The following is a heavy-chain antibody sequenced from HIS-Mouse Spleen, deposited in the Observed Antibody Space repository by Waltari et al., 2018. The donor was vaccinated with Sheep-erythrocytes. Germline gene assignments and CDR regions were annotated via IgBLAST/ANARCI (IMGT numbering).Heavy chain of an antibody. CDR1: GGTFSSYA. CDR2: IIPLLGIA. D-gene: IGHD2-2*01. CDR3: ARGSEDIVVVPAASYYYYGMDV. Sequence: QVQLVQSGAEVKKPGSSVKVSCKASGGTFSSYAISWVRQAPGQGLEWMGRIIPLLGIANNAQKCQGRVTITADKSTRTAYMELSSLRSEDTAVYYCARGSEDIVVVPAASYYYYGMDVWGQGTMVTVSS. J-gene: IGHJ6*02. V-gene: IGHV1-69*04.